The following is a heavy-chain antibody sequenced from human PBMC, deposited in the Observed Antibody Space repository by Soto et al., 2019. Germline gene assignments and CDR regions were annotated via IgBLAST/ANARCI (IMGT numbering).Heavy chain of an antibody. Sequence: PSETLSLTCTVSGGSISSGDYYWSWIRQPPGKGLEWIGYIYYSGSTYYNPSLKSRVTISVDTSKNQFSLKLSSVTAADTAVYYCASSFVDTAMVSTYYFDYWGQGTLVTVSS. J-gene: IGHJ4*02. CDR3: ASSFVDTAMVSTYYFDY. CDR2: IYYSGST. V-gene: IGHV4-30-4*01. D-gene: IGHD5-18*01. CDR1: GGSISSGDYY.